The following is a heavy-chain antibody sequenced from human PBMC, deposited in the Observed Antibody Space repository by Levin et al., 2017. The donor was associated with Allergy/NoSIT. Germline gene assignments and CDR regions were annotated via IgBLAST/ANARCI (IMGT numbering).Heavy chain of an antibody. D-gene: IGHD1-1*01. V-gene: IGHV3-33*01. CDR2: IWYDGSKK. CDR3: ARDLGTTNYYFDY. CDR1: RLSVSAFG. Sequence: GGSLRLSXXXXRLSVSAFGFHCARLDPGKGLVCVAVIWYDGSKKYYADSLKGRVTISRDNSKLYLQMNSLRAEDTALYYCARDLGTTNYYFDYWGQGTLVTVSS. J-gene: IGHJ4*02.